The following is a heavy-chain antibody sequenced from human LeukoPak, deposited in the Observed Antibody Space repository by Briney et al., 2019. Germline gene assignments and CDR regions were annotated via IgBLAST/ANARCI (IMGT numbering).Heavy chain of an antibody. Sequence: SQTLSLTCAVSGGSIGSGGYYWSWIRHQPGKGLEWIGYIYSSGSTDYNPSLKSRLAISVDTPKNQFSLKVTSVTAADTAVYYRARGRSAAGNFDYWGQGTLVTVSS. CDR3: ARGRSAAGNFDY. D-gene: IGHD6-13*01. J-gene: IGHJ4*02. CDR2: IYSSGST. CDR1: GGSIGSGGYY. V-gene: IGHV4-31*11.